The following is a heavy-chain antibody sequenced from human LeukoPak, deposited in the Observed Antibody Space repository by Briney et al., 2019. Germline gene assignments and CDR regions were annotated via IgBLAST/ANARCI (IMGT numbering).Heavy chain of an antibody. D-gene: IGHD5-18*01. Sequence: GGFLRLSCAASGFTFSSYAMTWVRQAPGKGLEWVSAISGSGDSTYYADSVKGLFTISRDNSKNTLYLQMNSLRAEDTALYYCAKDGGYSYGYDMDVWGKGTTVTISS. CDR2: ISGSGDST. J-gene: IGHJ6*03. V-gene: IGHV3-23*01. CDR1: GFTFSSYA. CDR3: AKDGGYSYGYDMDV.